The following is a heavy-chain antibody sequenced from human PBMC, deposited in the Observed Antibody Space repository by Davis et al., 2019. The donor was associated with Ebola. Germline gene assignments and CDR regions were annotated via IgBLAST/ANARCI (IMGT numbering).Heavy chain of an antibody. CDR3: ASGDGRGRSYDMDV. V-gene: IGHV3-7*03. D-gene: IGHD3/OR15-3a*01. CDR1: GLIFNYSW. J-gene: IGHJ6*03. Sequence: ESLKISCAASGLIFNYSWMSWIRQAPGKGPEWVAIIKEDGGETYYVDSVKGRFTIFSDNAKNALFLEMNSLRAEDTAFYYCASGDGRGRSYDMDVWGQGTTVTVSS. CDR2: IKEDGGET.